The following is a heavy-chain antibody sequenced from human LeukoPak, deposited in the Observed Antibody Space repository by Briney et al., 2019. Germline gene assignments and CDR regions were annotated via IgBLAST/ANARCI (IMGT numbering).Heavy chain of an antibody. CDR3: ARVGGGLRSHFDY. V-gene: IGHV4-31*03. CDR1: GGSISSGGYY. J-gene: IGHJ4*02. D-gene: IGHD5-12*01. Sequence: SETLSLTCTVSGGSISSGGYYWSWIRQHPGKGLEWIGYIYYSGSTYYNPSLKSRVTISVDTSKNQFSLKLSSVTAADTAVYYCARVGGGLRSHFDYWGQGTLVTVSS. CDR2: IYYSGST.